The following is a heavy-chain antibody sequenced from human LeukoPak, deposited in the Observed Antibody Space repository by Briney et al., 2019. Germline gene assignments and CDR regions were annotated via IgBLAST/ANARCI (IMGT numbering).Heavy chain of an antibody. CDR1: GYTFTSYG. CDR3: ARDAVVDYYYYMDV. CDR2: INPNSGGT. V-gene: IGHV1-2*02. D-gene: IGHD4-23*01. J-gene: IGHJ6*03. Sequence: GASVKVSCKASGYTFTSYGISWVRQAPGQGLEWMGWINPNSGGTNYAQKFQGRVTMTRDTSISTAYMELSRLRSDDTAVYYCARDAVVDYYYYMDVWGKGTTVTVSS.